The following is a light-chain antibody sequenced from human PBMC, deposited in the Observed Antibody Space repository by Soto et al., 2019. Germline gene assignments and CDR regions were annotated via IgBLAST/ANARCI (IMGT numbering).Light chain of an antibody. J-gene: IGKJ1*01. CDR2: GAS. V-gene: IGKV3-15*01. CDR1: QSVRSK. Sequence: SQSPATLSVSKGECVTLSCRAGQSVRSKLAWYHQKPVKAPRLLIYGASTRETGIPARFSGSGSGTEFTLTISSLQPEDFATYYCQQYNNCSGTFGQGTNVDIK. CDR3: QQYNNCSGT.